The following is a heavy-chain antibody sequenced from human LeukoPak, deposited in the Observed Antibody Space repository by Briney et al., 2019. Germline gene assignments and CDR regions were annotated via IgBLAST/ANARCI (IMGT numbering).Heavy chain of an antibody. CDR1: GFTFSSYA. J-gene: IGHJ3*02. D-gene: IGHD3-22*01. V-gene: IGHV3-7*01. CDR2: IKQDGSEK. CDR3: ARAPPTYYYDSSGYAFDI. Sequence: GGSLRLSCAASGFTFSSYAMSWVRQAPGKGLEWVANIKQDGSEKYYVDSVKGRFTISRDNAKNSLYLQMNSLRAEDTAVYYCARAPPTYYYDSSGYAFDIWGQGTMVTVSS.